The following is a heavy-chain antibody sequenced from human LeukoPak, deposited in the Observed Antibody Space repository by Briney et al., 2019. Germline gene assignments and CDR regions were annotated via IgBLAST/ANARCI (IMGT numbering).Heavy chain of an antibody. CDR3: ARRSSVVSSLYY. V-gene: IGHV1-2*02. J-gene: IGHJ4*02. D-gene: IGHD3-16*02. CDR2: IDPNSGDT. Sequence: ASVKVSCKASGYTFTDFFFHWVRQAPGQGLEWVGWIDPNSGDTNYAQKFQGRATMTRDMSINTAYMDLTRLRSDDTAVYFCARRSSVVSSLYYWGQGTLVTVSS. CDR1: GYTFTDFF.